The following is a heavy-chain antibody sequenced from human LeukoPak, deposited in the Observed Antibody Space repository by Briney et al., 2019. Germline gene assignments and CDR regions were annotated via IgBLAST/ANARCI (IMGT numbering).Heavy chain of an antibody. J-gene: IGHJ4*02. V-gene: IGHV3-23*01. CDR1: GFTFSSYA. Sequence: TGGSLRLSCAASGFTFSSYAMSWVRQAPGKGLEWVSAISGSGGSTYYADSVKGRFTISRDNSKNTLYLQMNSLRAEDTAVYYCAKAPAGDCSSTSCYLPSTWGQGTLVTVSS. D-gene: IGHD2-2*01. CDR2: ISGSGGST. CDR3: AKAPAGDCSSTSCYLPST.